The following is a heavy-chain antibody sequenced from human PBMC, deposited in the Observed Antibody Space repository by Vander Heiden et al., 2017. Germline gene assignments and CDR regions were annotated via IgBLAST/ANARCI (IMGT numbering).Heavy chain of an antibody. V-gene: IGHV3-7*04. CDR2: IKENGSKK. Sequence: EVQLVESGGGLVQPGGSLRLSCAASGFTFSGYWMNWVRQAPGKGLEGVANIKENGSKKNYVDSVKGRFTISRDNAKNSLYLQMNSLRAEDTAVYYCARGYCSGGSCDRSYWGQGTLVTVSS. CDR1: GFTFSGYW. D-gene: IGHD2-15*01. J-gene: IGHJ4*02. CDR3: ARGYCSGGSCDRSY.